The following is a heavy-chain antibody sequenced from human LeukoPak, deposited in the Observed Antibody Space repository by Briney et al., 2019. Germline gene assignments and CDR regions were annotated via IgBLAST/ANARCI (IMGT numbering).Heavy chain of an antibody. CDR3: ARAMSYSQHFFDY. Sequence: KSSETLSLTCAVYGETFSGFYWSWIRQPPGKGLEWIGEINYSGSTNYNPSLKSRVTISVDTSKNQFSLNLNSVTAADTAVYYCARAMSYSQHFFDYWGQGTLVTVSS. V-gene: IGHV4-34*01. J-gene: IGHJ4*02. CDR1: GETFSGFY. CDR2: INYSGST. D-gene: IGHD2-15*01.